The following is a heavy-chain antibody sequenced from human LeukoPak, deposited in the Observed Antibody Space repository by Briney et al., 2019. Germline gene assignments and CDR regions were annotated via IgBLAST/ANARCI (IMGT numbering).Heavy chain of an antibody. CDR1: GFTFSSYA. Sequence: GGSLRLSCAASGFTFSSYAMHWVRQAPGKGLEWVAVISYDGSNKYYADSVKGRFTISRDNSKNTLYLQMNSLRAEDTAVYYCARDGGDYGERGYFDYWGQGTLVTVSS. CDR2: ISYDGSNK. D-gene: IGHD4-17*01. V-gene: IGHV3-30-3*01. J-gene: IGHJ4*02. CDR3: ARDGGDYGERGYFDY.